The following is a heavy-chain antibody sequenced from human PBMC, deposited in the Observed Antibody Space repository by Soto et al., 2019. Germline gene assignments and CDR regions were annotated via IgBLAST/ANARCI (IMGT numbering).Heavy chain of an antibody. CDR1: GFSLSTSGMC. CDR2: IVWADDK. Sequence: SVPTLVNPTQTLTPTCTLSGFSLSTSGMCVSWIRQAPGKALEWLALIVWADDKYYSTSLKTRLTISKDNSXNQVVLTMTNMDPMDTATYYWARISVDTAMVRGGGTPTVYYYYSMDVWGQGTTVTVSS. V-gene: IGHV2-70*01. D-gene: IGHD5-18*01. CDR3: ARISVDTAMVRGGGTPTVYYYYSMDV. J-gene: IGHJ6*02.